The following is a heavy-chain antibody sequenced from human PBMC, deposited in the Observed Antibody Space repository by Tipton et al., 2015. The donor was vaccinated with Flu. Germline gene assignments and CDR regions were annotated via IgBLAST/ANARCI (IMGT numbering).Heavy chain of an antibody. J-gene: IGHJ6*02. CDR1: GGSISSCY. CDR2: IYTSGST. D-gene: IGHD4-23*01. CDR3: ARERGSGPQNSPAIYYYYYGMDV. V-gene: IGHV4-4*07. Sequence: TLSLTCTVSGGSISSCYWSWIRQPAGKGLEWIGRIYTSGSTNYNPSLKSRGTMSVDTSKNQFSLKLSSVTAADTAVDYCARERGSGPQNSPAIYYYYYGMDVWGQGTTVTVSS.